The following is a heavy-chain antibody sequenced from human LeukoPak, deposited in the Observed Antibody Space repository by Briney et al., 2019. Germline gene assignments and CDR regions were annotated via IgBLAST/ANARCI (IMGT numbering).Heavy chain of an antibody. CDR1: GFSVSSKY. V-gene: IGHV3-66*01. CDR3: ARDRAYTYGYSFYFEY. CDR2: IYSAGST. D-gene: IGHD5-18*01. J-gene: IGHJ4*02. Sequence: VQPGGSLRLSCAASGFSVSSKYMSWVRQAPGKGLEWVSFIYSAGSTFYADSVKGRFTISRDNSKNTLSLQMNSLRAEDTAIYYCARDRAYTYGYSFYFEYWGQGALVTVSS.